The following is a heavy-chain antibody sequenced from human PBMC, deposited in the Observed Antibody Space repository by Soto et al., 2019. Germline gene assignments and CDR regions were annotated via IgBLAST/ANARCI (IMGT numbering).Heavy chain of an antibody. CDR2: IYYSGRT. CDR1: GGSIRDYF. Sequence: SETLSLTCTVSGGSIRDYFWTWVRQPPGQGLEWIGYIYYSGRTNYNPYLKSRVSISVDTYKNHFYLQLRSVTAAATAVYYCERVCGDDFGDPGGFDFWGQGTLVTVSS. D-gene: IGHD4-17*01. V-gene: IGHV4-59*01. CDR3: ERVCGDDFGDPGGFDF. J-gene: IGHJ4*02.